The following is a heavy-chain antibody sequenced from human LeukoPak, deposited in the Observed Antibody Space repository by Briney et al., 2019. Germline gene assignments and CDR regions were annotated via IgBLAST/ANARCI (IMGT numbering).Heavy chain of an antibody. D-gene: IGHD6-13*01. CDR1: GFTFSDYY. CDR2: ISSSSSYT. CDR3: ARVIGSSFSFDY. Sequence: GGSLILFCGACGFTFSDYYMSWIGQALRRGREWISYISSSSSYTNYADSVKGRFTTSRDNAKNSLYLQINRLSAEDTAVYYCARVIGSSFSFDYWGQGTLVTVSS. V-gene: IGHV3-11*05. J-gene: IGHJ4*02.